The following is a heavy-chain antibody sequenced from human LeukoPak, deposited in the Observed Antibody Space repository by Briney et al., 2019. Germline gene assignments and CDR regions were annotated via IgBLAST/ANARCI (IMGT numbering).Heavy chain of an antibody. D-gene: IGHD2-2*01. J-gene: IGHJ4*02. Sequence: GGSLRLSCAASGFTFSSYGMHWVRQAPGKGLEWVAFIRHDGSNKYYADSVKGRFTISRDNSKNTLYLQMNSLRADDTAVYYCARDSPSSTSWGYWGQGTLVTVSS. CDR2: IRHDGSNK. CDR1: GFTFSSYG. V-gene: IGHV3-30*02. CDR3: ARDSPSSTSWGY.